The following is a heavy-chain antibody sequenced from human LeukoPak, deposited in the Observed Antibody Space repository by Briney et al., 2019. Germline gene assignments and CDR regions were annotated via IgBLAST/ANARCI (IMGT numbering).Heavy chain of an antibody. Sequence: ASVKVSCKASGYTFTSYGISWVRQAPGQGLEWMGWISAYNGNTNYAQKLQGRVTMTTDTSTSTAYIELRSLRSDDTAVYYCARDVGYCSSTSCFDAFDIWGQGTMVTVSS. V-gene: IGHV1-18*01. J-gene: IGHJ3*02. CDR2: ISAYNGNT. CDR3: ARDVGYCSSTSCFDAFDI. D-gene: IGHD2-2*01. CDR1: GYTFTSYG.